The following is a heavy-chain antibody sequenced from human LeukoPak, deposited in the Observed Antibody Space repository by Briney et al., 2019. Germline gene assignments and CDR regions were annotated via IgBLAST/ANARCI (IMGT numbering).Heavy chain of an antibody. Sequence: PGGSLRLSCAASGFTFSTYAMSWVRQTPGKGLDWVSAINGGGDTTYYADSVKGRFTISRDNAKNSLYLQMNSLRAEDTAVYYCAREIRSIVATKEVGGWFFDYWGQGTLVTVSS. CDR1: GFTFSTYA. CDR3: AREIRSIVATKEVGGWFFDY. CDR2: INGGGDTT. V-gene: IGHV3-23*01. J-gene: IGHJ4*02. D-gene: IGHD5-12*01.